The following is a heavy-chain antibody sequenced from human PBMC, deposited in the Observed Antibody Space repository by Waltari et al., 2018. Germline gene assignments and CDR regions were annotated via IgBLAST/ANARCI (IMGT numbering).Heavy chain of an antibody. D-gene: IGHD5-12*01. CDR3: ARDPGGYSS. CDR1: RFAVSDNP. Sequence: EVQLVEPGGRLIQPARSLRAPCAAMRFAVSDNPLSWVRQAPGKGLDGVSVIYSGGSTYYADSVKGRFTISRDNSKNTLYLQMNSLRAEDTAVYYCARDPGGYSSWGQGTLVTVSS. V-gene: IGHV3-53*01. J-gene: IGHJ4*02. CDR2: IYSGGST.